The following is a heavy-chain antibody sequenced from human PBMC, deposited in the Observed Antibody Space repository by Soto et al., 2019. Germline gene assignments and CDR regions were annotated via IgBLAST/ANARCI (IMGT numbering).Heavy chain of an antibody. CDR3: AKMDHRGPYDSSGYYPNPLDY. CDR1: GFTFSSYA. J-gene: IGHJ4*02. CDR2: ISGSGGST. V-gene: IGHV3-23*01. D-gene: IGHD3-22*01. Sequence: PGGSLRLSCAASGFTFSSYAMSWVRQAPGKGLEWVSAISGSGGSTYYADSVKGRFTISRDNSKNTLYLQMNSLRAEDTAVYYCAKMDHRGPYDSSGYYPNPLDYWGQGTLVTVSS.